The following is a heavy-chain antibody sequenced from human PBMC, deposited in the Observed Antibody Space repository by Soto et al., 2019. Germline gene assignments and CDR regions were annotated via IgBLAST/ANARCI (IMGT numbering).Heavy chain of an antibody. CDR2: IYTGDSDT. CDR3: ATSGSYLSPDF. V-gene: IGHV5-51*01. J-gene: IGHJ4*02. CDR1: GFTFTDYW. Sequence: PGESLKISCKASGFTFTDYWIGWVRQMPGKGLEWMGIIYTGDSDTRYSPSFQGPVTISADKSISTAYLQWSSLKASDTAMYYCATSGSYLSPDFWGQGTLVTVSS. D-gene: IGHD3-10*01.